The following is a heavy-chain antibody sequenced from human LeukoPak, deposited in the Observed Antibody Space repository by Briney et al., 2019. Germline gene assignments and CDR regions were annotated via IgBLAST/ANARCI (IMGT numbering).Heavy chain of an antibody. CDR2: IFSGGST. V-gene: IGHV3-53*01. Sequence: PGGSLRLSCAASGFTVSTNYMSWVRQHPGKGLEWVSVIFSGGSTYHADSVKGRFTISRDNSKNTLYLHMNSLRAEDTAVYYCAREMATTWGAFDYWGQGTLVTVSS. D-gene: IGHD5-24*01. CDR3: AREMATTWGAFDY. CDR1: GFTVSTNY. J-gene: IGHJ4*02.